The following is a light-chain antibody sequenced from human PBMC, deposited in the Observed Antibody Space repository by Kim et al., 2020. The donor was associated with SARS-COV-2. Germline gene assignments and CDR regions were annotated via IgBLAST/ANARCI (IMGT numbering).Light chain of an antibody. CDR1: SSDVGGYNY. CDR3: SSYTSSSTLYV. J-gene: IGLJ1*01. CDR2: DVS. Sequence: QAITSSCTGTSSDVGGYNYVPWYQQHPGKAPKLMIYDVSNRPSGVSNRFSGSKSGNTASLTISGLQAEDEADYYCSSYTSSSTLYVFGTGTKVTVL. V-gene: IGLV2-14*03.